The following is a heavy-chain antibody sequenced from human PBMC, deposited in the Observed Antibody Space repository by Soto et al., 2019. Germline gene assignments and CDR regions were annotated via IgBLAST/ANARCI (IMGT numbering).Heavy chain of an antibody. V-gene: IGHV3-23*01. Sequence: PGGSLRLSCAASGFSFGSFAMNWVRQPPGKGLEWVSSIDYSGSYTFYAASVRGRFSISRDNSQNMVYLEMNSLRADDTAVYYCTKRSGGFSEFDYWGQGA. D-gene: IGHD5-12*01. J-gene: IGHJ4*02. CDR2: IDYSGSYT. CDR3: TKRSGGFSEFDY. CDR1: GFSFGSFA.